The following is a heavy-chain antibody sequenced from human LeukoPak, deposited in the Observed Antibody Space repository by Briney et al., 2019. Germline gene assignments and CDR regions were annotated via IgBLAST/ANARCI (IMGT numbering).Heavy chain of an antibody. V-gene: IGHV3-53*01. CDR3: AGESAVAGIY. Sequence: GGSLRLSCTVSGFTVSSNSMSWVRQAPGKGLEWVSFIYSDNTHYSDSVKGRFTISRDNSKNTLYLQMNSLRAEDTAVYYCAGESAVAGIYWGQGTLVTVSS. J-gene: IGHJ4*02. CDR1: GFTVSSNS. D-gene: IGHD6-19*01. CDR2: IYSDNT.